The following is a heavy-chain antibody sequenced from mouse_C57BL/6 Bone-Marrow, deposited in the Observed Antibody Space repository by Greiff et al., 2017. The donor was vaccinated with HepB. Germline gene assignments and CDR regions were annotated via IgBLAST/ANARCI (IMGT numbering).Heavy chain of an antibody. Sequence: QVQLQQPGAELVKPGASVKLSCKASGYTFTSYWMHWVKQRPGRGLEWIGRIDPNSGGTKYNEKFKSKATLTVDKPASTAYMQLSSLTSEDSAVYYCARRGIIYYGYDEEGYYAMDYWGQGTSVTVSS. CDR2: IDPNSGGT. V-gene: IGHV1-72*01. CDR3: ARRGIIYYGYDEEGYYAMDY. D-gene: IGHD2-2*01. J-gene: IGHJ4*01. CDR1: GYTFTSYW.